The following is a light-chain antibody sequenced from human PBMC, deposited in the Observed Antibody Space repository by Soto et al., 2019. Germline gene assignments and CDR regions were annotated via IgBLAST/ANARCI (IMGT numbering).Light chain of an antibody. CDR1: SGHSSYA. Sequence: QSVLTQSPSASASLGASVKLTCTLSSGHSSYAIAWHQQQPEKGPRYLMKVNSDGSHSKGDGIPDRFSGSSSGAERYITISSLQSEDEADYYCQTWGSGSVVFGGGTQLTVL. CDR3: QTWGSGSVV. CDR2: VNSDGSH. J-gene: IGLJ2*01. V-gene: IGLV4-69*01.